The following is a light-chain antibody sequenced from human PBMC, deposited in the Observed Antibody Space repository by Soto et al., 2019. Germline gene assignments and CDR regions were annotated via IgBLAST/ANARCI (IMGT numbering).Light chain of an antibody. V-gene: IGKV3-20*01. CDR1: QSVGSNF. CDR3: QQYGSPPWA. Sequence: IVLTQSPGTLSLSPGERATLSCRASQSVGSNFLAWYQQKRGQAPRILIYAASNRASGIPDRFSGSGSGSDFTLTISRLEPEDFAVYYCQQYGSPPWAFGQGPRVEI. CDR2: AAS. J-gene: IGKJ1*01.